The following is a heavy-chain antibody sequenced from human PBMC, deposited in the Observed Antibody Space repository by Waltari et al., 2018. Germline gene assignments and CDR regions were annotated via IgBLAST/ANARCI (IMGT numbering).Heavy chain of an antibody. Sequence: QVQLQQWGAGLLKPSETLSLTCAVYGGSFSGYYWSWIRQPPGKGLEWIGEINHSGSTNYNPSRKSRVTISVDTSKNQFSLKLSSVTAADTAVYYCARENAGPNGDYEGYFDYWGQGTLVTVSS. V-gene: IGHV4-34*01. CDR3: ARENAGPNGDYEGYFDY. J-gene: IGHJ4*02. CDR2: INHSGST. D-gene: IGHD4-17*01. CDR1: GGSFSGYY.